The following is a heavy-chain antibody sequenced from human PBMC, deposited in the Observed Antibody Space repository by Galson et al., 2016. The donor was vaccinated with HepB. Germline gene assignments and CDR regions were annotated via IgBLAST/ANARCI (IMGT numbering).Heavy chain of an antibody. CDR3: VRGRTERNWITSRAQFDI. CDR1: GASITSSRYF. CDR2: INYGGDT. V-gene: IGHV4-39*07. D-gene: IGHD1-1*01. Sequence: SETLSLTCSVSGASITSSRYFWSWIRQPPGQGLEWIGEINYGGDTNYNPSLARRVAMSVDTSKNQFFLRLTSVTAADTATYYCVRGRTERNWITSRAQFDIWAQGTRVT. J-gene: IGHJ3*02.